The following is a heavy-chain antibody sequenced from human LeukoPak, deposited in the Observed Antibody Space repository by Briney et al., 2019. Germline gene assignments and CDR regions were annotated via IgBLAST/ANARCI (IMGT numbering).Heavy chain of an antibody. Sequence: ASVKVSCKASGYTFTSYAMHWVRQAPGQRLEWMGWINAGNGNTKYSQKFQGRVTTTRDTSASTAYMELSSLRSEDTAVYYCARDDSWSDFSFWFDPWGQGTLVTVSS. V-gene: IGHV1-3*01. J-gene: IGHJ5*02. CDR3: ARDDSWSDFSFWFDP. CDR2: INAGNGNT. D-gene: IGHD6-13*01. CDR1: GYTFTSYA.